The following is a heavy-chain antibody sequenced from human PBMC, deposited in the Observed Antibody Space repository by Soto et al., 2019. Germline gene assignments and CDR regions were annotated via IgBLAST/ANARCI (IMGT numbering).Heavy chain of an antibody. Sequence: QVQLVQSGAEVKKPGSSVKVSCTASGGTFSSYAISWVRQAPGQGIEWMGGINPIFGTANYAQKVQGRVTITTDESTNTTNMARRRLKTEDTAVYYCARGVVAATVGDYYYDGMDVWGQGTTVTVSS. D-gene: IGHD2-15*01. V-gene: IGHV1-69*01. CDR3: ARGVVAATVGDYYYDGMDV. CDR1: GGTFSSYA. CDR2: INPIFGTA. J-gene: IGHJ6*02.